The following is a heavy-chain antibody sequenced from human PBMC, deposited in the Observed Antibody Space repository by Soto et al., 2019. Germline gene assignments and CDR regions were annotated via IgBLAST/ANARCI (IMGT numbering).Heavy chain of an antibody. V-gene: IGHV3-33*01. CDR3: ARDADVTTPPYFDY. Sequence: QVQLVESGEGVVQPGRSLRLSCAASGFTFSSYGMHWVRQAPGKGLEGVAVIWYDGSNKYYADSVKGRFTISRDNSKNTLYLQMNGLRAEDTAVYYCARDADVTTPPYFDYWGQGTLVTVSS. J-gene: IGHJ4*02. CDR1: GFTFSSYG. D-gene: IGHD4-4*01. CDR2: IWYDGSNK.